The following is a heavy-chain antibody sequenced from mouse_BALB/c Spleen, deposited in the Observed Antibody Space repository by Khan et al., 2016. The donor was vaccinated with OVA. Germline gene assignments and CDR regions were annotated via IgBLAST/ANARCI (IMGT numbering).Heavy chain of an antibody. D-gene: IGHD2-3*01. CDR1: GSTFTSYW. CDR3: TYDGYFVGWFAY. CDR2: IYPGNSDT. J-gene: IGHJ3*01. Sequence: EVKLQESGTVLARPGASVKMSCKASGSTFTSYWIHWVKQRPGQGLEWIGAIYPGNSDTSYNQRFKGKAKLTAVTSTSTAYMELSSLTNEDSAVYYCTYDGYFVGWFAYWGQGTLVTVSA. V-gene: IGHV1-5*01.